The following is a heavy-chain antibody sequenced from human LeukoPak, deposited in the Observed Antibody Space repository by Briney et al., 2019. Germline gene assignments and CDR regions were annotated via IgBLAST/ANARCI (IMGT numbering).Heavy chain of an antibody. CDR3: AKDWASMVLDY. J-gene: IGHJ4*02. D-gene: IGHD3-10*01. CDR1: GFTFSDYY. V-gene: IGHV3-11*04. CDR2: ITNTGSTI. Sequence: YPGGSLRLSCAASGFTFSDYYMSWIRQAPGKGLEWVSYITNTGSTIHYADSVKGRFTISRDNAKNSLYLQMNSLRAEDTAVYYCAKDWASMVLDYWGQGTLVSVSS.